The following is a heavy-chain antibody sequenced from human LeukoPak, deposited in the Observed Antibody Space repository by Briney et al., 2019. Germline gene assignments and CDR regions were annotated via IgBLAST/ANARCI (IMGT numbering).Heavy chain of an antibody. CDR1: GGSISSYY. D-gene: IGHD3-22*01. J-gene: IGHJ3*02. CDR3: ARTTYYDSRLDI. V-gene: IGHV4-59*01. CDR2: IYYSGST. Sequence: SETLSLTCTVSGGSISSYYWSWIRQPPGKGLEWIGYIYYSGSTNYNPSLKSRVTISVDTSKNQFSLKQSSVTAADTAVYYCARTTYYDSRLDIWGQGTMVTVSS.